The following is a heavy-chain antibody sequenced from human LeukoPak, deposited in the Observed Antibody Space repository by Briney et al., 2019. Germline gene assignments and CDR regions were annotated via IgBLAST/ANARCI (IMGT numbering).Heavy chain of an antibody. V-gene: IGHV3-23*01. Sequence: RPGGSLRLSCAASGFTITSYSMNWVRQAPGKGLEWVSAISGSGGSTYYADSVKGRFTISRDNSKNSLYPQMNSLRAEDTAVYYCAELGITMIGGVWGKGTTVTISS. CDR1: GFTITSYS. D-gene: IGHD3-10*02. J-gene: IGHJ6*04. CDR3: AELGITMIGGV. CDR2: ISGSGGST.